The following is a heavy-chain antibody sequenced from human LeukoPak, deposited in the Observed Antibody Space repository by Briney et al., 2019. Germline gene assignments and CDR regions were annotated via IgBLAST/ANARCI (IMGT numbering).Heavy chain of an antibody. CDR2: INPNSGGT. J-gene: IGHJ6*03. Sequence: ASVKVSCKASGYTFTGYYMHWVRQAPGQGLEWMGWINPNSGGTNYAQKFQGRVTMTRDTSISTAYMELSRLRSDDTAVYYCARDEAIGPTHCSGGSCYSNYYMDVWGKGTTVTVSS. CDR1: GYTFTGYY. D-gene: IGHD2-15*01. V-gene: IGHV1-2*02. CDR3: ARDEAIGPTHCSGGSCYSNYYMDV.